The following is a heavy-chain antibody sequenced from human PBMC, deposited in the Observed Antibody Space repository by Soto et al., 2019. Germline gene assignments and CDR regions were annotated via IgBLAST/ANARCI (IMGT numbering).Heavy chain of an antibody. J-gene: IGHJ6*02. CDR3: ARHVVDFCSGLYYYYGMDV. CDR2: IYYSGST. CDR1: GGSISSSSYY. D-gene: IGHD3-3*01. V-gene: IGHV4-39*01. Sequence: PSETLSLTCTVSGGSISSSSYYWGWIRQPPGKGLEWIGSIYYSGSTYYNPSLKSRVTISVDTSKNQFSLKLSSVTAAETAVYYCARHVVDFCSGLYYYYGMDVWGQGTTVTVSS.